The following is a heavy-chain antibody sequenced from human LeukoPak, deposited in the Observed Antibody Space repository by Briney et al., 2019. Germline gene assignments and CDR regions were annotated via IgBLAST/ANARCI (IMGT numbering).Heavy chain of an antibody. Sequence: SETMSLTCTVSGGSITSYYWSWIRQPPGKGLEWIGYIYYSGSANYNPSLKSRVTISVDTSKNQFSLKLSSVTAADTAVYYCARATKRQLLGAFDIWGQGTMVTVSS. CDR3: ARATKRQLLGAFDI. V-gene: IGHV4-59*01. D-gene: IGHD1-1*01. CDR2: IYYSGSA. CDR1: GGSITSYY. J-gene: IGHJ3*02.